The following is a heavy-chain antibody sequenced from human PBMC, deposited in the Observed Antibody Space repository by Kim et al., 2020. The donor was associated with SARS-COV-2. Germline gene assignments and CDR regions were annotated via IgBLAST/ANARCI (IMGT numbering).Heavy chain of an antibody. V-gene: IGHV3-30-3*01. CDR3: AREVLQQLVRVGWFDP. D-gene: IGHD6-13*01. CDR2: ISYDGSNK. J-gene: IGHJ5*02. Sequence: GGSLRLSCAASGFTFSNYAMHWVRQAPGKGLEWVAVISYDGSNKYYADSVKGRFTISRDNSKNTLYLQMNSLRAEDTAVYYCAREVLQQLVRVGWFDPWGQGTLVTVSS. CDR1: GFTFSNYA.